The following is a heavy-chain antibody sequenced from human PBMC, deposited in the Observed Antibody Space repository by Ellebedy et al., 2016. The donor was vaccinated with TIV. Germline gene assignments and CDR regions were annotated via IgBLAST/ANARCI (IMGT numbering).Heavy chain of an antibody. CDR2: IHTGGDT. CDR3: AKRITGTYGDDALDI. V-gene: IGHV3-53*01. J-gene: IGHJ3*02. D-gene: IGHD1-20*01. Sequence: GGSLRLSCAASGFTVSYTYMSWVRQAPGKRLEWVSVIHTGGDTYYADAVQGRFTSSRDSSKNTLYLQMNSLRAEDTAVYYCAKRITGTYGDDALDIWGQGTMVTVSS. CDR1: GFTVSYTY.